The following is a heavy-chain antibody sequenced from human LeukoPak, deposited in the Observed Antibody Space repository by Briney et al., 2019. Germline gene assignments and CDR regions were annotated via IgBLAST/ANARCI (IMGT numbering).Heavy chain of an antibody. V-gene: IGHV3-30*02. CDR1: GFNFSNYR. CDR2: IRYDGSNI. J-gene: IGHJ6*03. Sequence: PGWSLTLSCAWSGFNFSNYRMHWLGQAPSRGVEGVALIRYDGSNIYYADSVKGRFTISRDNSKNTLYLQMNSLRADDTAVYYCAEAYYYSYYMDVWGKGTTVTVSS. CDR3: AEAYYYSYYMDV.